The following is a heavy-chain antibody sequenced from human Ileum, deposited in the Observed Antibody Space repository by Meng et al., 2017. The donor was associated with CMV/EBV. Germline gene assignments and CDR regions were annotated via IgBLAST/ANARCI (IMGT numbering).Heavy chain of an antibody. V-gene: IGHV3-21*01. CDR1: FIPFT. CDR3: ARDRTYCSSPSCYVDY. J-gene: IGHJ4*02. D-gene: IGHD2-2*01. CDR2: ISSSSSHK. Sequence: FIPFTLNWVRQAPGKELEWLSSISSSSSHKYYADSVKGRFTISRDDAKNSLYLQMNSLRAEDTAVYYCARDRTYCSSPSCYVDYWGQGTLVTVSS.